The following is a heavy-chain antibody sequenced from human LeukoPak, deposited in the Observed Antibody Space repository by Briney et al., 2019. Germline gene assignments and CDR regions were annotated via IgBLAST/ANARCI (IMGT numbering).Heavy chain of an antibody. CDR3: AKSQSGYCSGGSCSCDY. V-gene: IGHV3-23*01. CDR2: ISASGGST. J-gene: IGHJ4*02. CDR1: GFSISNYA. D-gene: IGHD2-15*01. Sequence: GGSLRLSCAASGFSISNYAMNWVRQAPGKGLEWVSVISASGGSTSYADSVKGRFTISRDNSMNTLYLQMNSLRAEDTALYYCAKSQSGYCSGGSCSCDYWGQGTLVTVSS.